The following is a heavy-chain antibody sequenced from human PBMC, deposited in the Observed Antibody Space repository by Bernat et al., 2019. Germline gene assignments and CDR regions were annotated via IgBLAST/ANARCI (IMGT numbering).Heavy chain of an antibody. D-gene: IGHD2-8*01. CDR2: IIPIFGTA. CDR1: GGTFSSYA. J-gene: IGHJ4*02. Sequence: QVQLVQSGAEVKKPGSSVKVSCKASGGTFSSYAISWVRQAPGQGLEWMGGIIPIFGTANYAQKFQGRVTITADESTSTAYMELSSLRSEDPAVYYCASFDDPDCTNGVCSDYWGQGTLVTVSS. CDR3: ASFDDPDCTNGVCSDY. V-gene: IGHV1-69*01.